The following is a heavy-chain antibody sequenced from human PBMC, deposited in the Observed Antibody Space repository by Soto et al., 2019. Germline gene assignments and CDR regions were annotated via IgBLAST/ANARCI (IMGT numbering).Heavy chain of an antibody. CDR1: GASFSSYA. CDR3: ASGRWFGAGPGYYFEY. V-gene: IGHV1-69*13. J-gene: IGHJ4*02. D-gene: IGHD3-10*01. Sequence: ASVKVSCKASGASFSSYAISWVRQAPGQGREWMGGITPICGTANYAQQFQGRVTLTADESTSTAYMELSSLRSEDTAVYYCASGRWFGAGPGYYFEYWGQGTLVTVS. CDR2: ITPICGTA.